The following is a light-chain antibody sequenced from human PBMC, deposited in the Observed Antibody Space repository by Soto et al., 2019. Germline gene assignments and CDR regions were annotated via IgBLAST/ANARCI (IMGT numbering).Light chain of an antibody. CDR3: QQYGSLVT. CDR1: QSVSSSY. Sequence: EIVLTQSPGTLSLSPGERATLSCRASQSVSSSYLAWYQHKPGRAPRLLIEGASSRATGIPDRFSGSGSGTDFTLTISRLEPEDLAVYYCQQYGSLVTFGQGTKVEIK. V-gene: IGKV3-20*01. CDR2: GAS. J-gene: IGKJ1*01.